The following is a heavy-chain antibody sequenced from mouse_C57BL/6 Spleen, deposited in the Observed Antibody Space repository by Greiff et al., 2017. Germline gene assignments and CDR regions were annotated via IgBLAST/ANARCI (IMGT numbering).Heavy chain of an antibody. D-gene: IGHD2-5*01. Sequence: EVKLVESGGGLVKPGGSLKLSCAASGFTFSSYAMSWVRQTPEKRLEWVATISDGGSYTYYPDNVKGRFTISRDNAKNNLYLQMSHLKSEDTAMYYCAREDYSNSFDYWGQGTTRTVSS. CDR2: ISDGGSYT. V-gene: IGHV5-4*01. J-gene: IGHJ2*01. CDR3: AREDYSNSFDY. CDR1: GFTFSSYA.